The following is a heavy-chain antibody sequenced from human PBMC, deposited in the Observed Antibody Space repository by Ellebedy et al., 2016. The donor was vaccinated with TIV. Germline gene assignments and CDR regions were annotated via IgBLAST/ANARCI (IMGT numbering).Heavy chain of an antibody. J-gene: IGHJ4*02. CDR2: TTAYNGDT. CDR1: GFTFSNFG. D-gene: IGHD1-7*01. Sequence: ASVKVSCXASGFTFSNFGISWVRQAPGQGLEWMGWTTAYNGDTKYPPKFQGRVTVTTDTSTSTAYMELRSLRSDDTAVYYCARDWNYAVDYWGQGTLLTVSS. CDR3: ARDWNYAVDY. V-gene: IGHV1-18*01.